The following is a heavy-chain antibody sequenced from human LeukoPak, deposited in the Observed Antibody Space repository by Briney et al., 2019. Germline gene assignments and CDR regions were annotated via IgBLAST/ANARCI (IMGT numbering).Heavy chain of an antibody. D-gene: IGHD1-26*01. V-gene: IGHV3-53*01. J-gene: IGHJ4*02. CDR1: GFTITTNY. CDR3: ARVPARYSGSYYEVY. CDR2: IYGDDET. Sequence: GGSLRLSCAASGFTITTNYMSWVRQAPGRGLEWVAVIYGDDETNYSDSVKGRFTISRGNSKNTLYLQMNSLRAEDTAVYYCARVPARYSGSYYEVYWGQGTLVTVSS.